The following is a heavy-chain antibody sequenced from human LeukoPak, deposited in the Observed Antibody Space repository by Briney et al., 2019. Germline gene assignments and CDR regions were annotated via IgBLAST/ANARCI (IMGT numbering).Heavy chain of an antibody. CDR3: ARRRRLAAAGTDAFDI. J-gene: IGHJ3*02. Sequence: SETLSLTCIVSGGSISSSIYYWAWVRQPPGKGLEWIGTVFYNGATQYSPSLESRVTISVDTSKTQFSLNLRSVTAADTAVYYCARRRRLAAAGTDAFDIWGQGTVVTVSS. CDR2: VFYNGAT. CDR1: GGSISSSIYY. D-gene: IGHD6-13*01. V-gene: IGHV4-39*07.